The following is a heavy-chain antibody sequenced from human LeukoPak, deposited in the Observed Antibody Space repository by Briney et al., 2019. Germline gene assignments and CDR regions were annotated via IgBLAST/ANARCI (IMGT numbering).Heavy chain of an antibody. CDR3: ARLVPKNGVDY. CDR1: GYTFTSYY. Sequence: GASVKVSCKASGYTFTSYYMHWVRQAPGQGLEWMGIINPSGGSTSYAQKLQGRVTMTRDTSTSTVYMELSSLRSEDTAVYYCARLVPKNGVDYWGQGTLVTVSS. J-gene: IGHJ4*02. CDR2: INPSGGST. D-gene: IGHD1-26*01. V-gene: IGHV1-46*01.